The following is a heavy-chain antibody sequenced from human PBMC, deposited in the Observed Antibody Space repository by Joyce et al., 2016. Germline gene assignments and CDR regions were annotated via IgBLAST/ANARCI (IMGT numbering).Heavy chain of an antibody. V-gene: IGHV5-51*01. Sequence: EVQLVQSRAEVKKPGESLKISCKGSRDAFTGHWIAWVRQKPGKGLEWMGIIYPGDSDTRYSPSFRGQVTISADRSINTAYLQWTSLKASDSAMYYCVRLLIRGGHLDPWGRGTLITVSS. D-gene: IGHD3-10*01. CDR3: VRLLIRGGHLDP. CDR1: RDAFTGHW. CDR2: IYPGDSDT. J-gene: IGHJ5*02.